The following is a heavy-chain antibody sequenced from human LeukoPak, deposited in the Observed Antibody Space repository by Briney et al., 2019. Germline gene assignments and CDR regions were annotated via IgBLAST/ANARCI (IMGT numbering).Heavy chain of an antibody. Sequence: PGGSLRLSCAASGFTLSSYWLHWVRQAPGKGLVWVSRINSDGGTTSYADSVKGRFTISRDNAKNTLYLQMNSLRAEDTAVYYCARDFWSGYYEGGLDPWGQGTLVTVSS. CDR2: INSDGGTT. CDR3: ARDFWSGYYEGGLDP. V-gene: IGHV3-74*01. D-gene: IGHD3-3*01. J-gene: IGHJ5*02. CDR1: GFTLSSYW.